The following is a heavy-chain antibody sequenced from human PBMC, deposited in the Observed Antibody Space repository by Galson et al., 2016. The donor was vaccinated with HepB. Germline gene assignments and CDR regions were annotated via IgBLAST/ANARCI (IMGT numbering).Heavy chain of an antibody. CDR1: GFTVSNNY. CDR3: ATSPSVGI. J-gene: IGHJ4*02. Sequence: SLRLSCAASGFTVSNNYMTWVRQAPGKELEWVSRVYSGGVTNYADSVKGRFTTPRDSSKNTLYLQMNSLRVEDTAVYHCATSPSVGIWGQGTLVTVSS. D-gene: IGHD5/OR15-5a*01. CDR2: VYSGGVT. V-gene: IGHV3-53*01.